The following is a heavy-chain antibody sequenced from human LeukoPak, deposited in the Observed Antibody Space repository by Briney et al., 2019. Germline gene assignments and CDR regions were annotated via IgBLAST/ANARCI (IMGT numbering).Heavy chain of an antibody. CDR3: ATETNGRHYDY. CDR1: GLTFSTSG. Sequence: GGSLRLSCTASGLTFSTSGFNWVRQAPGKGLEWVASIGPTGSDRYHADSIKGRFTISRVNASNFLYLQMNSLRAEDTAVYYCATETNGRHYDYWGQGTLLTVSS. CDR2: IGPTGSDR. D-gene: IGHD1-14*01. J-gene: IGHJ4*02. V-gene: IGHV3-21*06.